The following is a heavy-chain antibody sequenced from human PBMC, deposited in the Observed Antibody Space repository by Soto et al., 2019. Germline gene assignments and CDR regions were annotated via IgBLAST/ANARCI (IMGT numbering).Heavy chain of an antibody. CDR2: ISYDGSNK. CDR3: ARAVNWNRIGWFDP. CDR1: GFTFSSYA. J-gene: IGHJ5*02. V-gene: IGHV3-30-3*01. Sequence: GGSLRLSCAASGFTFSSYAMHWVRQAPGKGLEWVAVISYDGSNKYYADSVKGRFTISRDNSKNTLYLQMNSLRAEDTAVYYCARAVNWNRIGWFDPWGQGTLVTVSS. D-gene: IGHD1-20*01.